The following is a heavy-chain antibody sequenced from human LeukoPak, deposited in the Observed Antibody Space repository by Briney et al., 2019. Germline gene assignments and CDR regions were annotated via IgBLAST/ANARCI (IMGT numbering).Heavy chain of an antibody. CDR1: GGTFSSYA. CDR3: ARVAAAGTC. D-gene: IGHD6-13*01. CDR2: INPNSGGT. V-gene: IGHV1-2*02. J-gene: IGHJ4*02. Sequence: ASVKVSCKASGGTFSSYAISWVRQAPGQGLEWMGWINPNSGGTNYAQKFQGRVTMTRDTSISTAYMELSRLRSDDTAVYYCARVAAAGTCWGQGTLVTVSS.